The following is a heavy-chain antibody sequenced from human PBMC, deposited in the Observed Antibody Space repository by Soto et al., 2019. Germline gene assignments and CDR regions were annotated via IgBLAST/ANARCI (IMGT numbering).Heavy chain of an antibody. D-gene: IGHD3-3*01. V-gene: IGHV1-3*01. J-gene: IGHJ5*02. CDR2: INAGNGNT. Sequence: ASVKVSCKASGYTFTSYAMHWVRQAPGQRLEWMGWINAGNGNTKYSQKFQGRVTITRDTSASTAYMELSSLRSEDTAVYYCARDGAPVGSAYYDFWSGSPSPNWFDPWGQGTLVTVSS. CDR1: GYTFTSYA. CDR3: ARDGAPVGSAYYDFWSGSPSPNWFDP.